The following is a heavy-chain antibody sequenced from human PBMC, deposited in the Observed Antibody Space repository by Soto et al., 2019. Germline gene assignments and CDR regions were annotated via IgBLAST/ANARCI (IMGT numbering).Heavy chain of an antibody. Sequence: QVQLVQSGAEVKKPGSSVKVSCKASGGTFSSYAISWVRQAPGQVREWMGGIIPIFGTANYAQKFQGRVTITADEYTSTAYMELSSLRSEDTAVYYCATDTHCSSTSCYTPRGMDVWGQGTTVTVSS. CDR3: ATDTHCSSTSCYTPRGMDV. V-gene: IGHV1-69*01. J-gene: IGHJ6*02. CDR2: IIPIFGTA. CDR1: GGTFSSYA. D-gene: IGHD2-2*02.